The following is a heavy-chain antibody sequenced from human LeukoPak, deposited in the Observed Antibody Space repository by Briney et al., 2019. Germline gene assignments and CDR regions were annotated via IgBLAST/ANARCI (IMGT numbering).Heavy chain of an antibody. V-gene: IGHV3-30*02. J-gene: IGHJ4*02. CDR3: ARGAPYYYDSSAPDY. D-gene: IGHD3-22*01. Sequence: PGGSLRLSCAASGFTFSSYGMHWVRQAPGKGLEWVAFIRYDGSNKYYADSVKGRFTISRDNSKNTLYLQMNSLRAEDTAVYYCARGAPYYYDSSAPDYWGQGTLVTVSS. CDR1: GFTFSSYG. CDR2: IRYDGSNK.